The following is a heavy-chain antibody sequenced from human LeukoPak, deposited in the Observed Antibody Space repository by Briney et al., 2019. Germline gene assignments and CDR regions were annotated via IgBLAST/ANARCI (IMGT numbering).Heavy chain of an antibody. D-gene: IGHD3-22*01. V-gene: IGHV4-38-2*02. CDR1: GYSISSGYY. CDR2: IYHSGST. J-gene: IGHJ4*02. Sequence: SETLSLTCTVSGYSISSGYYWGWIRQPPGKGLEWIGSIYHSGSTYYNPSLKSRVTISVDTSKNQFSLKLSSVTAADTAVYYCARVLYYDSSGYSYYYFDYWGQGTLVTVPS. CDR3: ARVLYYDSSGYSYYYFDY.